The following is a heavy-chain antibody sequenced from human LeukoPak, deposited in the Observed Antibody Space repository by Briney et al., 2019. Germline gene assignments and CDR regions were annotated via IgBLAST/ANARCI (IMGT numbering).Heavy chain of an antibody. V-gene: IGHV1-69*04. CDR2: IIPILGIA. CDR1: GGTFSSYA. Sequence: GASVKVSCKASGGTFSSYAISWVRQAPGQGLEWMGRIIPILGIANYAQKFQGRVMITADKPTSTAYMELSSLRSEDTAVYYCARLSGGDIVVFDYWGQGTLVTVSS. CDR3: ARLSGGDIVVFDY. J-gene: IGHJ4*02. D-gene: IGHD5-12*01.